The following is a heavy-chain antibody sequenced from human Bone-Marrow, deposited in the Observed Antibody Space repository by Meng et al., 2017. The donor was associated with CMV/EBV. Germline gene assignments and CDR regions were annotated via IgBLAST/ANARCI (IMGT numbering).Heavy chain of an antibody. CDR2: IYWNDDN. V-gene: IGHV2-5*01. D-gene: IGHD2-2*01. CDR3: AHWDIVVVPAVFAVDY. J-gene: IGHJ4*02. CDR1: GFSLSTSGVG. Sequence: SGPTLVKPTHTLTLTCNFSGFSLSTSGVGVGWIRQPPGKALEWLALIYWNDDNRYSPSLKSRLTITKDTSKNQVVLTMTNMDPVDTAPYYCAHWDIVVVPAVFAVDYWGQGTPVTGSS.